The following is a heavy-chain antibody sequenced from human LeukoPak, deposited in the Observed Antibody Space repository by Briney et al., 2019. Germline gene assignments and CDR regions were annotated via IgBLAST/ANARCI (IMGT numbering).Heavy chain of an antibody. CDR2: IYHSAST. CDR3: ARHNTAMVTDY. Sequence: PSETLSLTCVVSGGSISSDGYSWSWIRQPPGKGLEWIGCIYHSASTYYNPSLKSRVTISVDTSKNQFSLKLSSVTAADTAVYYCARHNTAMVTDYWGQGTLVTVSS. V-gene: IGHV4-30-2*02. CDR1: GGSISSDGYS. J-gene: IGHJ4*02. D-gene: IGHD5-18*01.